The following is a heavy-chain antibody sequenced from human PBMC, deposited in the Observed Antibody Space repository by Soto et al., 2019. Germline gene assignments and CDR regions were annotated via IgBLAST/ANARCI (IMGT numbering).Heavy chain of an antibody. J-gene: IGHJ3*02. CDR1: GFTFSAYA. V-gene: IGHV3-23*01. D-gene: IGHD2-8*01. Sequence: EVQLLESGGGLVQPGGSLRLSCAGSGFTFSAYAMNWVRQAPGKGMQWVAGLVGNTGDKTYADSVSGRFTVSRDNSVNTLYLQMTNMRDEDTAVYYCEKYLIALNGVWEPFDMWGLGTRVTVSS. CDR2: LVGNTGDK. CDR3: EKYLIALNGVWEPFDM.